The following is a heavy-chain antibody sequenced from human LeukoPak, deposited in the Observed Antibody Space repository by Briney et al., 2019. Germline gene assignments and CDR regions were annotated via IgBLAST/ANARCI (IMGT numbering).Heavy chain of an antibody. J-gene: IGHJ6*02. V-gene: IGHV4-39*07. CDR1: GGSISSSSYY. CDR2: INHSGST. Sequence: PSETLSLTCTVSGGSISSSSYYWGWIRQPPGKGLEWIGEINHSGSTNYNPSLKSRVTISVDTSKNQFSLKLSSVTAADTAVYYCAGEGQNYYYYGMDVWGQGTTVTVSS. CDR3: AGEGQNYYYYGMDV.